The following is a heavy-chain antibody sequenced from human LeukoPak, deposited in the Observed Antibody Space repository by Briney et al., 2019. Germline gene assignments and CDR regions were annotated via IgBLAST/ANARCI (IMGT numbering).Heavy chain of an antibody. D-gene: IGHD6-13*01. CDR3: ARAVDGAAGTFDY. V-gene: IGHV4-30-4*01. CDR2: IYYSGST. J-gene: IGHJ4*02. Sequence: SQTLSLTCTVSGGSISSGDYYWSWGRQPPGKGLEWIGYIYYSGSTYYNPSLKSRVTISVDTSKNQFSLKLSSVTAADTAVYYCARAVDGAAGTFDYWGQGTLVTVST. CDR1: GGSISSGDYY.